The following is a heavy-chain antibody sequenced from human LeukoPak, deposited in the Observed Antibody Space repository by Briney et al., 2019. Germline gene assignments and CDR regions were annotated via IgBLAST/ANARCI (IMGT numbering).Heavy chain of an antibody. Sequence: GGSLRLSCAASGFTFSGSAMHWVRQASGKGLEWVGRIRTKPNNYATAYAASVEGGFTISRDDSRNTAYLQMNTLKTEDTAVYYCTTNWNDVLNSWGQGTLDTVSS. CDR2: IRTKPNNYAT. CDR3: TTNWNDVLNS. J-gene: IGHJ4*02. CDR1: GFTFSGSA. D-gene: IGHD1-20*01. V-gene: IGHV3-73*01.